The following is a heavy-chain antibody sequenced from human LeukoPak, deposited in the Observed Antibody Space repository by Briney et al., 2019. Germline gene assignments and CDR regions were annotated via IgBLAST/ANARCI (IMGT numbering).Heavy chain of an antibody. CDR3: ARLRLVVVAASDEFDP. Sequence: SETLSLTCTVSGGSISSSSYYWGWIRQPPGKGLEWIGGIYYSGSTYYNPSLKSRVTISVDTSKNQFSLKLSSVTAADTAVYYCARLRLVVVAASDEFDPWGQGTLVTVSS. V-gene: IGHV4-39*01. CDR2: IYYSGST. CDR1: GGSISSSSYY. D-gene: IGHD2-15*01. J-gene: IGHJ5*02.